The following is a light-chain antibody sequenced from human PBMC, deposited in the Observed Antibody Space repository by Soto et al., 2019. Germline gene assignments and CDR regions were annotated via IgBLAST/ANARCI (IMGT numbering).Light chain of an antibody. J-gene: IGKJ5*01. Sequence: DIQMTQSPSSLSASVGDRVTITCRASQDISTYLAWYQQKPGTVPKLLIYSASTLQSGVPSRFSGSGSGTAFTRTIDSLLPDDVGTYYGQKYDGVPATCGQGTRLEIK. CDR3: QKYDGVPAT. CDR2: SAS. CDR1: QDISTY. V-gene: IGKV1-27*01.